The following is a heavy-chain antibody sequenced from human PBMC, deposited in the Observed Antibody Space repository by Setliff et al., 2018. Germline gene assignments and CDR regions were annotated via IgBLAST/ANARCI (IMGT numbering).Heavy chain of an antibody. J-gene: IGHJ3*02. V-gene: IGHV3-7*04. D-gene: IGHD3-9*01. CDR2: IKEDGSEK. CDR3: ARGHHVLRYFDWLFYASDAFDI. CDR1: GFTSSSYW. Sequence: GGSLRLSCAASGFTSSSYWMSWVRQAPGKGLEWVANIKEDGSEKYYVDSVKGRFTISRDNAKNSLYLQMNSLRAEYTAVYYCARGHHVLRYFDWLFYASDAFDIWGQGTMVTVSS.